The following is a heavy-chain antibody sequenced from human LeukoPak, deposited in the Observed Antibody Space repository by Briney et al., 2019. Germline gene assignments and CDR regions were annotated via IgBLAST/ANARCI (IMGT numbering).Heavy chain of an antibody. CDR1: GFTFSSYA. V-gene: IGHV3-23*01. CDR2: ISGNGGST. CDR3: AKLLCSSTSCGDY. Sequence: GRSLRLSCAASGFTFSSYAMSWVRQAPGKGLEWVSAISGNGGSTYYADSVRGRFTISRDNSKNTLYLQMNSLRAEDTAVYYCAKLLCSSTSCGDYWGQGTLVTVSS. J-gene: IGHJ4*02. D-gene: IGHD2-2*01.